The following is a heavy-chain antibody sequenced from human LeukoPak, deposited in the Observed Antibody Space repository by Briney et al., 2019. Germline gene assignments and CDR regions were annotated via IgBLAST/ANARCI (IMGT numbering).Heavy chain of an antibody. D-gene: IGHD3-16*01. V-gene: IGHV3-74*01. CDR2: IKGDGTYK. J-gene: IGHJ4*02. CDR1: GFTFSPFW. Sequence: PGGSLKLSCAASGFTFSPFWMHWVRQASGKGLEWVSRIKGDGTYKNYADSVRGRFSISRDNTRNTLSMQMNSLRDEDTAVFYCARGGGAPDYWGEGTRVSVSS. CDR3: ARGGGAPDY.